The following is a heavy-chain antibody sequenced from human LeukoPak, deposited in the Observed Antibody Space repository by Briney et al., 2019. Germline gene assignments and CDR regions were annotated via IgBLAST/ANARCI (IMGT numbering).Heavy chain of an antibody. Sequence: SETLSLTCTVSGGSISSYYWSWIRQPPGKGLEWIGEINHSGSTNYNPSLKSRVTISVDTSKNQFSLKLSSVTAADTAVYYCARLNGGYDSYGDYYYYYYMDVWGKGTTVTISS. J-gene: IGHJ6*03. V-gene: IGHV4-34*01. CDR1: GGSISSYY. CDR2: INHSGST. D-gene: IGHD5-12*01. CDR3: ARLNGGYDSYGDYYYYYYMDV.